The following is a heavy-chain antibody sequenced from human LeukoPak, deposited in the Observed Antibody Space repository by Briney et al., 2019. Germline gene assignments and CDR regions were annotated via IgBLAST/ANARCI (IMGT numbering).Heavy chain of an antibody. CDR1: GYTFTSYY. J-gene: IGHJ4*02. V-gene: IGHV1-46*01. CDR2: IYPRDGST. CDR3: ARDQEGFDY. Sequence: ASVKVSCKASGYTFTSYYIHWVRQAPGQGLEWMGMIYPRDGSTSYAQKFQGRVTVTRDTPTSTVHMELSGLRSEDTAVYYCARDQEGFDYWGQGTLVAVSS.